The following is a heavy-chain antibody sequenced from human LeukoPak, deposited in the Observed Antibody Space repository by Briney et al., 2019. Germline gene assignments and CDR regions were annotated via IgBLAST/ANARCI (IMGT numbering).Heavy chain of an antibody. CDR3: ARDRYYYDSSGNRYFDL. Sequence: SETLSLTCAVYGGSFSGYYWSWIRQPAGKGLEWIGRIHTSGSTNYNPSLKSRVTMSVDTSKNQFSLKLSSVTAADTAVYYCARDRYYYDSSGNRYFDLWGRGTLVTVSS. J-gene: IGHJ2*01. D-gene: IGHD3-22*01. V-gene: IGHV4-4*07. CDR2: IHTSGST. CDR1: GGSFSGYY.